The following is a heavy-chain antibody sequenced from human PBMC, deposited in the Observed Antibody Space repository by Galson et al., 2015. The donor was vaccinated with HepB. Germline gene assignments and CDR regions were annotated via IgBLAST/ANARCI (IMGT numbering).Heavy chain of an antibody. V-gene: IGHV5-51*01. D-gene: IGHD6-13*01. CDR2: IYPGDSDT. Sequence: QSGAEVKKPGESLKISCKGSGYSFTSYWIGWVRQMPGKGLEWMGIIYPGDSDTRYSPSFQGQVTISADKSISTAYLQWSSLKASDTAMYYCARPYYSSSWHDAFDIWGQGTTVTVSS. J-gene: IGHJ3*02. CDR1: GYSFTSYW. CDR3: ARPYYSSSWHDAFDI.